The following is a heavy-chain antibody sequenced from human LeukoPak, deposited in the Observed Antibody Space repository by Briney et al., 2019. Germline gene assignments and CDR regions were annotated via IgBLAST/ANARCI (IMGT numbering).Heavy chain of an antibody. V-gene: IGHV3-23*01. CDR3: AKDRPNYHESNGHYYRPNGDY. Sequence: GGSLRLSCAASGFTFSTYAMSWVRQAPGKGLEWLSSISSSGDRTFYADSVKDRFTISRDNSENTLYLQMSRLRAEDTAVYYCAKDRPNYHESNGHYYRPNGDYWGQGTLVTVSS. J-gene: IGHJ4*02. CDR1: GFTFSTYA. D-gene: IGHD3-22*01. CDR2: ISSSGDRT.